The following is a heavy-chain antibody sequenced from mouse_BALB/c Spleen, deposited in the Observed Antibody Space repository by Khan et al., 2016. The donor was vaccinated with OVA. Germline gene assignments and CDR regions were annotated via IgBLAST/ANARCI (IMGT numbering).Heavy chain of an antibody. J-gene: IGHJ3*01. D-gene: IGHD2-14*01. Sequence: VRLQQSGPDLVKPGASVKISCKASGYSFTLYYMSWVKQSHGKSLEWIGRVNPNTGGTNHNQEFKGKAILTVDKSSNTAYMELRSLTSEDSAVYYCARGYDFFAHWRQGTLVTVSA. CDR1: GYSFTLYY. V-gene: IGHV1-26*01. CDR3: ARGYDFFAH. CDR2: VNPNTGGT.